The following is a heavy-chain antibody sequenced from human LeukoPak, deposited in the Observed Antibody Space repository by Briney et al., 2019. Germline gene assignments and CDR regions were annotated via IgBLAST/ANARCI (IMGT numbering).Heavy chain of an antibody. CDR1: GGSISSGSYY. CDR2: IYTSGST. D-gene: IGHD2-15*01. Sequence: PSQTLSLTCTVSGGSISSGSYYWRWLRQPAGKGLEWIGRIYTSGSTNYNPSPKSRVTISVDPSKNQFSLKLSSVTAADTAVYYCAREGDYCSGGSCYGYWGQGTLVTVSS. J-gene: IGHJ4*02. CDR3: AREGDYCSGGSCYGY. V-gene: IGHV4-61*02.